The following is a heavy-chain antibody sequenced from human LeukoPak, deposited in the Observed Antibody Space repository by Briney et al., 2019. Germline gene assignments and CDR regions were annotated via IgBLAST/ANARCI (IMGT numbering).Heavy chain of an antibody. D-gene: IGHD3-9*01. V-gene: IGHV3-48*01. CDR2: ISTNMTTI. CDR1: GFTFSSYE. J-gene: IGHJ4*02. Sequence: GGSLRLSCAASGFTFSSYEMNWIRQAPGKGLEWLSYISTNMTTIYYADSVKGRFTVSRDDAKNSLYLQMDSLRAEDTAVYYCARDFSYFRIHFDYWGQGTLVTVSS. CDR3: ARDFSYFRIHFDY.